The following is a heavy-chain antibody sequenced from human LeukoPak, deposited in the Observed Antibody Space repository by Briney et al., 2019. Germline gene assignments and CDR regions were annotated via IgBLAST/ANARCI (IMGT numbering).Heavy chain of an antibody. CDR1: GYTFTSYG. CDR2: ISAYNGNT. J-gene: IGHJ5*02. D-gene: IGHD3-22*01. V-gene: IGHV1-18*01. CDR3: ARVGDYYDSSGLERFDP. Sequence: ASVKVSCKASGYTFTSYGISWVRQAPGQGLEWMGWISAYNGNTNYAQKLQGRVTMTTDTSTSTAYMELRSLRSDDTAVYYCARVGDYYDSSGLERFDPWGQGTLVTVSS.